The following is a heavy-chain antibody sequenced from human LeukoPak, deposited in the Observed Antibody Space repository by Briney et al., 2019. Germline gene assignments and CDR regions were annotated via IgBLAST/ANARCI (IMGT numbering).Heavy chain of an antibody. CDR1: GFTVSSNY. Sequence: PGGSLRLSCAVSGFTVSSNYMTWVRLAPGKGLEWVSVIYSGGSIYYADSVKGRFTISRDISKNTVDLQLNSPRAEDTAVYYCASGKETSMAQGYWGQGTLVTVSS. CDR3: ASGKETSMAQGY. J-gene: IGHJ4*02. CDR2: IYSGGSI. D-gene: IGHD5-18*01. V-gene: IGHV3-53*01.